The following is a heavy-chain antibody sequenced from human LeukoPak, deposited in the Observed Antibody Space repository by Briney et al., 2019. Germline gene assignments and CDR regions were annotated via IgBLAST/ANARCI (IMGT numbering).Heavy chain of an antibody. J-gene: IGHJ4*02. CDR1: GGSISSYY. CDR2: IYTSGST. CDR3: ARGAVSYYGSGSLSYYFDY. V-gene: IGHV4-4*07. Sequence: SETLSLTCTVSGGSISSYYWSWVRQPAGKGLEWIGRIYTSGSTNYNPSLKSRVTISVDKSKNQFSLKLSSVTAADTAVYYCARGAVSYYGSGSLSYYFDYWGQGTLVTVSS. D-gene: IGHD3-10*01.